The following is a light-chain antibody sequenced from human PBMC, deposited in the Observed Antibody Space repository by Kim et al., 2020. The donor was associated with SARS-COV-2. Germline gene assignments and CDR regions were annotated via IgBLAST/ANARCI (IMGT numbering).Light chain of an antibody. V-gene: IGKV3-20*01. CDR1: QSVSSSY. CDR2: GAS. J-gene: IGKJ4*01. Sequence: LAPGGRATPSCRASQSVSSSYLAWYQQKPGQAPRLLIYGASSRATGIPDRFSGSGSGTDFTLTISRLEPEDFAVYYCQQYGSSGTFGGGTKVDIK. CDR3: QQYGSSGT.